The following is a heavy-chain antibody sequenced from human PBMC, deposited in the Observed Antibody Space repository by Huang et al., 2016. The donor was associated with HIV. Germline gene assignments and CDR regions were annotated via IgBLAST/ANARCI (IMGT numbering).Heavy chain of an antibody. V-gene: IGHV4-34*02. CDR1: GGSFSGHY. Sequence: QVQLQQWGAELLKPSVTLSLTCAVSGGSFSGHYWTWIRQPPGRGLGWIGEISDSGSTTYNPSLKSRVTRSGDTSQSQFSLKLNSVTAADTAIYYCARMFKYDSGGYWGNDAFDIWGQGTMVTVSS. J-gene: IGHJ3*02. D-gene: IGHD3-22*01. CDR3: ARMFKYDSGGYWGNDAFDI. CDR2: ISDSGST.